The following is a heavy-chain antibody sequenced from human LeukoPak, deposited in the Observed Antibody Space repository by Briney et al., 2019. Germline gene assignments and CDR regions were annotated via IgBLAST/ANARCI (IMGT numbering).Heavy chain of an antibody. CDR2: IYHSGST. J-gene: IGHJ4*02. V-gene: IGHV4-4*02. CDR1: GGSISSSNW. CDR3: ARAGSGSYIDY. D-gene: IGHD3-10*01. Sequence: SGTLSLTCAVSGGSISSSNWWRWVRPPPGKGLEWIGEIYHSGSTNYNPSLKSRVTISVDKSKNQSSLKLSSVTAADTAVYYCARAGSGSYIDYWGQGTLVTVSS.